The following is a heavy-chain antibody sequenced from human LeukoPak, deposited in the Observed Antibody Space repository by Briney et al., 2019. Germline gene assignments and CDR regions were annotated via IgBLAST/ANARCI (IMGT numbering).Heavy chain of an antibody. CDR2: IYYSGST. J-gene: IGHJ6*04. CDR3: QAENGIRYFDWSKPTQYYYGMDV. D-gene: IGHD3-9*01. Sequence: NPSETLSVTCTVPGGSISSYYWSWIRQPPGKGLQSIGYIYYSGSTHSNPSLKSRVTISVDTSKNQFSLKLSSVTAADTAVFFFQAENGIRYFDWSKPTQYYYGMDVWGKGTTVTVSS. V-gene: IGHV4-59*12. CDR1: GGSISSYY.